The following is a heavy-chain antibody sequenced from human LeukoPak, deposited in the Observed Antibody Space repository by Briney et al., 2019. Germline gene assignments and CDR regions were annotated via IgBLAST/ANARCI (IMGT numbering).Heavy chain of an antibody. CDR1: GFTFSSYE. V-gene: IGHV3-48*03. J-gene: IGHJ5*02. CDR3: ARGKEYSSSWFGFVRSNWFDP. CDR2: ISSTGTTI. D-gene: IGHD6-13*01. Sequence: GESLRLSCAASGFTFSSYEMNWVRQAPGKGLEWVSYISSTGTTIYYADSVMGRFTISRDNAKNSLYLQMNSLRAEDTAVYYCARGKEYSSSWFGFVRSNWFDPWGQGTLVTVSS.